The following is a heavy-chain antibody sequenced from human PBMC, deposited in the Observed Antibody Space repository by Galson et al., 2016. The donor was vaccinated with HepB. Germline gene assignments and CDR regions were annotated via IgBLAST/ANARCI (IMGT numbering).Heavy chain of an antibody. J-gene: IGHJ5*02. Sequence: QSGAEVKKPGESLRISCKGSGYSFTSYWINWVRQMPGKGLEWMGRIDPSDSYTNYSPSFQGHVTISADKSMRTAYLQWSSLKASDTAIYYCARRAEYDILTGPRFDPWGQGTLVTVSS. D-gene: IGHD3-9*01. CDR2: IDPSDSYT. CDR3: ARRAEYDILTGPRFDP. CDR1: GYSFTSYW. V-gene: IGHV5-10-1*01.